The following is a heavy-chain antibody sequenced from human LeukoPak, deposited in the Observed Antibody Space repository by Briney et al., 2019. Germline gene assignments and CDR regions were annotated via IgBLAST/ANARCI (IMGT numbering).Heavy chain of an antibody. Sequence: SVKVACKASGGTFSSYAISWVRQAPGQGLEWMGGIIPIFGTANYAQKFQGRVTITADESTSTAYMELSSLRSEDTAVYYCARLGDYYDSSGYYGYVDYWGQGTLVTVSS. V-gene: IGHV1-69*13. CDR3: ARLGDYYDSSGYYGYVDY. D-gene: IGHD3-22*01. CDR1: GGTFSSYA. J-gene: IGHJ4*02. CDR2: IIPIFGTA.